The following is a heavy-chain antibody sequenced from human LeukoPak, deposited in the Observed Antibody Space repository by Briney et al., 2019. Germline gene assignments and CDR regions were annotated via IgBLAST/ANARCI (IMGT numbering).Heavy chain of an antibody. Sequence: GGSLRLSCAASGFTFTTYAMAWVRQAPGKGLEWVSSVIATDASTRYADSVRGRFTISRDNFRNTVYLQMNSLRAEDTAVYYCANPGGATVSIDYWGQGTLVTVSS. CDR2: VIATDAST. V-gene: IGHV3-23*01. CDR1: GFTFTTYA. D-gene: IGHD4-17*01. J-gene: IGHJ4*02. CDR3: ANPGGATVSIDY.